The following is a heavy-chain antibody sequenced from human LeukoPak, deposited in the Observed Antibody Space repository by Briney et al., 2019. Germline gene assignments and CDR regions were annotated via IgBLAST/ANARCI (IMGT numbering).Heavy chain of an antibody. CDR1: GYSISSGYY. J-gene: IGHJ4*02. CDR3: ARGRLDGSYYFDY. CDR2: LHHSGRT. V-gene: IGHV4-38-2*02. D-gene: IGHD1-26*01. Sequence: SETLSLTCTVSGYSISSGYYCVWIRQAPGKVLEWIGSLHHSGRTYYNPYLKSRVTISLDTPDIQFSLKLTSMSAADTAVYYCARGRLDGSYYFDYWGQGALVAVSS.